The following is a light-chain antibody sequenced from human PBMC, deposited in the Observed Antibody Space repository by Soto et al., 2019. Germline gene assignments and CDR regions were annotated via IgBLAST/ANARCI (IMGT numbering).Light chain of an antibody. J-gene: IGKJ2*01. V-gene: IGKV1-9*01. CDR1: QGISSY. CDR3: QQLNSYPRAT. CDR2: AAS. Sequence: DIQLTQSPSFLSASVGDRVTITCRASQGISSYLAWYQQKPGKAPKLLIYAASTLQSGVPSRFSGSGSGTEFTLTISSVQPEDFATYYCQQLNSYPRATFGQGTKLEIK.